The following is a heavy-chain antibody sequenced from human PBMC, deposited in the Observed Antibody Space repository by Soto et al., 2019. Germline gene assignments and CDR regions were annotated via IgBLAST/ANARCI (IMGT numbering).Heavy chain of an antibody. D-gene: IGHD2-15*01. V-gene: IGHV3-66*01. J-gene: IGHJ4*02. CDR2: AYSGGRT. CDR3: ARFGCSGGSCPLDH. Sequence: EVQVVEAGGGLVQPGGSLRLSCAASGFTVYSNYMSWVRQAPGKGLEWVSVAYSGGRTYYADSVKGRFTISRDHSKDTLYLQMNSLRVEDTAVYYCARFGCSGGSCPLDHWGQGTLVTVSS. CDR1: GFTVYSNY.